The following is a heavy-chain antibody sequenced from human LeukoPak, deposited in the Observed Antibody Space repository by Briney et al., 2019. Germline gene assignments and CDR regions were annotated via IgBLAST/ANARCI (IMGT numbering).Heavy chain of an antibody. D-gene: IGHD5-18*01. CDR3: AGAITSGYSYGRNFDY. V-gene: IGHV4-61*02. Sequence: SETLSLTCTVSGASITSSGYYWGWIRQPPGKGLEWIGRIYTSGSTNYNPSLKSRVTISVDTSKNQFSLKLSSVTAADTAVYYCAGAITSGYSYGRNFDYWGQGTLVTVSS. J-gene: IGHJ4*02. CDR1: GASITSSGYY. CDR2: IYTSGST.